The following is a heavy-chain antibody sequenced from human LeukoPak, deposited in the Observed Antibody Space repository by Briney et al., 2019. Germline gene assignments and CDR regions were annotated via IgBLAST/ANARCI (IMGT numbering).Heavy chain of an antibody. CDR2: ISGSSSFI. CDR1: GFTFSSYN. V-gene: IGHV3-21*01. J-gene: IGHJ4*02. Sequence: PGGSLRLPCAASGFTFSSYNMNWVRQAPGKGLEWVSSISGSSSFISYADSMQGRFTISRDNARNSLYLQMNSLRAEDTAVYYCARDGLQAYYDSSGFFDYWGQGTLVTVSS. CDR3: ARDGLQAYYDSSGFFDY. D-gene: IGHD3-22*01.